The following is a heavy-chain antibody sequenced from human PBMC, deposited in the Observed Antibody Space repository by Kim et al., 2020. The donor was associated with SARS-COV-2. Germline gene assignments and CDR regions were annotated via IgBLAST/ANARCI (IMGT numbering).Heavy chain of an antibody. V-gene: IGHV5-51*01. J-gene: IGHJ5*02. Sequence: GESLKISCKASGYIFANYWIAWVRQMPGKGLEWMGIIYPGDSDTRYSPSLQGQVTISVDESITTAYLHWTSLRASGSGVYFCARPPARPPNGDYVWWDPRGKGCLVT. D-gene: IGHD4-17*01. CDR1: GYIFANYW. CDR3: ARPPARPPNGDYVWWDP. CDR2: IYPGDSDT.